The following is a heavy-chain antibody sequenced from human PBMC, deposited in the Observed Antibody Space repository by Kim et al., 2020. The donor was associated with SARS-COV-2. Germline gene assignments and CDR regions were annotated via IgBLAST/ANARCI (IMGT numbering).Heavy chain of an antibody. CDR2: IWFDGSNK. V-gene: IGHV3-33*01. D-gene: IGHD6-13*01. Sequence: GGSLRLSCAASGFTFSSYGMHWVRQAPGKGLEWVTLIWFDGSNKYYADSVKGRFTISRDNSKNTLYLQMNSLRAEDMAVYYCARDYSSSSLDYWGQGTLVTVSS. J-gene: IGHJ4*02. CDR1: GFTFSSYG. CDR3: ARDYSSSSLDY.